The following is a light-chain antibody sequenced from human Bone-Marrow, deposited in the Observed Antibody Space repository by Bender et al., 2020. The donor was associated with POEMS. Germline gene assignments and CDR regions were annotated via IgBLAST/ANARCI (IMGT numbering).Light chain of an antibody. CDR3: QTWGSGIRV. CDR2: LNSDGSH. J-gene: IGLJ3*02. Sequence: QLVLTQSPSASASLGASVKLTCTLSSGHISYAIAWHQQQPEKGPRFLMKLNSDGSHNKGDGIPDRFSGSSSGAGRYLTISSLQSEDEADYYCQTWGSGIRVFGGGTKLTVL. CDR1: SGHISYA. V-gene: IGLV4-69*01.